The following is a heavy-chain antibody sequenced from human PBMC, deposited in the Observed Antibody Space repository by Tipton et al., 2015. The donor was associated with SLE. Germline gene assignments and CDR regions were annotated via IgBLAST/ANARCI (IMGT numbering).Heavy chain of an antibody. Sequence: TLSLTCTVSGGSVSSGSYYWAWIRQSPGKGLEWIGNVYYSGGTYYNPSLKSRVSISLDMSMNHFSLRLNSVTAADTAVYYCARESIGAVGTPWFDPWGRGTQVTVSS. D-gene: IGHD3-3*02. CDR3: ARESIGAVGTPWFDP. CDR1: GGSVSSGSYY. V-gene: IGHV4-39*07. J-gene: IGHJ5*02. CDR2: VYYSGGT.